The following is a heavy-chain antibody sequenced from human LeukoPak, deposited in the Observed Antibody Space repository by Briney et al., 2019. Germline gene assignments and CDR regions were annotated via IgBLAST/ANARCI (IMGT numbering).Heavy chain of an antibody. V-gene: IGHV4-34*01. Sequence: SETLSLTCAVYGGSFSGYYWNWIRQPPGKGLEWIGEINHSGSTNYNPSLKSRVTISVDTSKNQFSLKLSSVTAADTAVYYCARARRLVRGGSFDYWGQGTLVTVSS. CDR3: ARARRLVRGGSFDY. J-gene: IGHJ4*02. CDR1: GGSFSGYY. D-gene: IGHD3-16*01. CDR2: INHSGST.